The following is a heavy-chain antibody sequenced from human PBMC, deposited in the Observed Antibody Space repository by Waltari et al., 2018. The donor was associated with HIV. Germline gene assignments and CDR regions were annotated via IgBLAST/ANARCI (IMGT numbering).Heavy chain of an antibody. CDR2: ITSSGRET. D-gene: IGHD3-16*01. Sequence: EDELLESGGELGRCGGSVIVSGAACGFTLRRYVGNWVRQAPGQGLEWVSGITSSGRETHYADSVRGRFTISRDNSKNTVQLQMNSLTVEDTAIYFCAKTKFGELLYYLDSWGRGTTVIVTA. CDR3: AKTKFGELLYYLDS. J-gene: IGHJ4*02. CDR1: GFTLRRYV. V-gene: IGHV3-23*01.